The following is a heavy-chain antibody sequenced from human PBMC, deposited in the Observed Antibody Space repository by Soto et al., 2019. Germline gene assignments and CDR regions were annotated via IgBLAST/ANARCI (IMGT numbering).Heavy chain of an antibody. CDR1: SGSISSSNW. V-gene: IGHV4-4*02. J-gene: IGHJ1*01. CDR3: VRTPIAVVKAGYFQH. CDR2: IYHSGST. Sequence: QVQLQESGPGLVKPSGTLSLTCAVSSGSISSSNWWSWVRQPPGKGLEWIGEIYHSGSTNYNPSLRSRVTISVDKSKNQFSLKLSSVPAADTAVYYCVRTPIAVVKAGYFQHWGQGTLVTVSS. D-gene: IGHD6-19*01.